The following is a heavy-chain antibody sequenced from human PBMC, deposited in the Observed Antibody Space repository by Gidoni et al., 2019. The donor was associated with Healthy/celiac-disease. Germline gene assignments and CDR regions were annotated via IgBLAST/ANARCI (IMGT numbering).Heavy chain of an antibody. CDR3: AKVLGPIAAAGYFDY. V-gene: IGHV3-23*01. J-gene: IGHJ4*02. D-gene: IGHD6-13*01. CDR1: GVTFSSYA. CDR2: ISGSGGST. Sequence: EVQLLESGGGLVPPGGSRSLCCAAAGVTFSSYAMSWVRQAPGKGLAWVSAISGSGGSTYYADSVKGLFTISRDNSNNTLYLQMNSLRAEDTAVYYCAKVLGPIAAAGYFDYWGQGTLVTVSS.